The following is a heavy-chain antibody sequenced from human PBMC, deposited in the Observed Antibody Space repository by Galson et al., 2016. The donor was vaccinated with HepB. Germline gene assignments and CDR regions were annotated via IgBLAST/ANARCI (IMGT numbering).Heavy chain of an antibody. CDR2: ISTYSGNT. V-gene: IGHV1-18*01. J-gene: IGHJ4*02. D-gene: IGHD1-1*01. CDR3: ARDADWNLDY. Sequence: EWMGWISTYSGNTNYGKRLQGRVTMTTDTSTSTAYMELRSLRSDDTAVYYCARDADWNLDYWGQGTLVTVSS.